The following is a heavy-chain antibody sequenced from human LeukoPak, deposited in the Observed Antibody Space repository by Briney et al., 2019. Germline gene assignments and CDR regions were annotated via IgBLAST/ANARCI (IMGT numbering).Heavy chain of an antibody. CDR3: ARHSSGWYSLFDY. CDR2: IYPGDSDT. V-gene: IGHV5-51*01. Sequence: GESLKISCKGSGCSFTSCWIGWVRQMPGKGLEWMGIIYPGDSDTRYSPSFQGQVTISADKSISTAYLQWSSLKASDTAMYYCARHSSGWYSLFDYWGQGALVTVSS. D-gene: IGHD6-19*01. J-gene: IGHJ4*02. CDR1: GCSFTSCW.